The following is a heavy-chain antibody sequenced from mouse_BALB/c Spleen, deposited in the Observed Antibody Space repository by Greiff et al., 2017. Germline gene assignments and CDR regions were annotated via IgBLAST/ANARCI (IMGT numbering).Heavy chain of an antibody. CDR2: ISSGGSYT. CDR1: GFTFSSYA. J-gene: IGHJ3*01. CDR3: ARAHLLGGFAY. V-gene: IGHV5-9-4*01. Sequence: EVNLVESGGGLVKPGGSLKLSCAASGFTFSSYAMSWVRQSPEKRLEWVAEISSGGSYTYYPDTVTGRFTISRDNAKNTLYLEMSSLRSEDTAMYYCARAHLLGGFAYWGQGTLVTVSA. D-gene: IGHD2-1*01.